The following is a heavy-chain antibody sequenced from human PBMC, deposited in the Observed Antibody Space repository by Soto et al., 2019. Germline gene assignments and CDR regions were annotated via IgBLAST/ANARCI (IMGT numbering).Heavy chain of an antibody. V-gene: IGHV4-31*03. D-gene: IGHD2-15*01. CDR3: ARAERDIVVVVAAKNPPGAFDY. J-gene: IGHJ4*02. CDR2: IYYSGST. CDR1: GGSISSGGYY. Sequence: QVQLQESGPGLVKPSQTLSLTCTVSGGSISSGGYYWSWIRQHPGKGLEWIGYIYYSGSTYYNPSLKSRVTISVDTSKNQYSLKLSSVTAADTAVYYWARAERDIVVVVAAKNPPGAFDYWGQGTLVTVSS.